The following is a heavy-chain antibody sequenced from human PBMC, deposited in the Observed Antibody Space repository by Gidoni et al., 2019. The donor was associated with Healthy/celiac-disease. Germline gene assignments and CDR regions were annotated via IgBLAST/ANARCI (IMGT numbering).Heavy chain of an antibody. V-gene: IGHV4-34*01. CDR3: ARGRRTGDVLPYWYFDL. J-gene: IGHJ2*01. D-gene: IGHD7-27*01. Sequence: QVQLQQWGAGLLKPSETLSLTCAVYGGSFSGYYWSWIRQPPGKGLEWIGEINHSGSTNYNPSLKSRVTISVDTSKNQFSLKLSSVTAADTAVYYCARGRRTGDVLPYWYFDLWGRGTLVTVSS. CDR2: INHSGST. CDR1: GGSFSGYY.